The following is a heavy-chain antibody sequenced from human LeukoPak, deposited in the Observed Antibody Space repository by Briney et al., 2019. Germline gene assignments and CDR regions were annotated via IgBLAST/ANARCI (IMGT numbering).Heavy chain of an antibody. CDR2: ISYDAANN. CDR3: ANNRN. CDR1: GFPFSIYG. J-gene: IGHJ4*02. V-gene: IGHV3-30*18. Sequence: GGSLRLSCVASGFPFSIYGMHWVRQAPGKGLEWVAFISYDAANNRYADSVKGRFTISRDNSKSTLFLQMTGLRSEDSAVYYCANNRNWGQGTLVTVSS.